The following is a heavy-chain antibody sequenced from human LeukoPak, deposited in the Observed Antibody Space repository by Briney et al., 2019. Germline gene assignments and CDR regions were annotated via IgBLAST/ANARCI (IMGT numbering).Heavy chain of an antibody. CDR2: ITKFGST. CDR3: ARDRSGYGNYFDF. Sequence: SVKVSCKASGDTFSNYAISWVRLAPGQGLEWMGAITKFGSTNYAHNFVGRVTMTADKSTSTAYMELSSLKSDDTAVYYCARDRSGYGNYFDFWGQETLVTVSS. J-gene: IGHJ4*02. V-gene: IGHV1-69*06. D-gene: IGHD5-18*01. CDR1: GDTFSNYA.